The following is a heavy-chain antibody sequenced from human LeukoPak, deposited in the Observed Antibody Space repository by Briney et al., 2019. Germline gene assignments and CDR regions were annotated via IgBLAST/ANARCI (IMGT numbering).Heavy chain of an antibody. CDR3: ARDAAHSSGWYLSFDY. D-gene: IGHD6-19*01. CDR2: IYHSGST. Sequence: GFLRLSCAASGFTFSSYSMNWVRQAPGKGLEWIGEIYHSGSTNYNPSLKSRVTISVDKSKNQFSLKLSSVTAADTAVYYCARDAAHSSGWYLSFDYWGQGTLVTVSS. J-gene: IGHJ4*02. V-gene: IGHV4-4*02. CDR1: GFTFSSYSM.